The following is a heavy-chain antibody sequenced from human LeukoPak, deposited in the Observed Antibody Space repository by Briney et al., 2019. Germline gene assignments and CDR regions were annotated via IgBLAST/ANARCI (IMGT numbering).Heavy chain of an antibody. J-gene: IGHJ4*02. Sequence: GGSLRLSCAVSGFTFSIYAVSWVRQAPGWGLEWVSAISGNGDTTYYADSVKGRFTISRDNSKNTLYLQMNSLRAEDTAVYYCAKGSSPFDHWGQGTLVTVSS. CDR3: AKGSSPFDH. V-gene: IGHV3-23*01. CDR1: GFTFSIYA. CDR2: ISGNGDTT. D-gene: IGHD6-13*01.